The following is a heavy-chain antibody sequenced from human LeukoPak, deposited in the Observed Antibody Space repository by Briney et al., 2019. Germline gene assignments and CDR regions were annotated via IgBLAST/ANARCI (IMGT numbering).Heavy chain of an antibody. CDR3: AKEGSDFWSVPLFDY. CDR2: ISGSGGST. V-gene: IGHV3-23*01. CDR1: GFTFSSYA. Sequence: GGSLRLSSAASGFTFSSYAMSWVRQAPGKGLEWVSAISGSGGSTYYADSVKGRFTISRDNSKNTLYLQMNSLRAEDTAVYYCAKEGSDFWSVPLFDYWGQGTLVTVSS. D-gene: IGHD3-3*01. J-gene: IGHJ4*02.